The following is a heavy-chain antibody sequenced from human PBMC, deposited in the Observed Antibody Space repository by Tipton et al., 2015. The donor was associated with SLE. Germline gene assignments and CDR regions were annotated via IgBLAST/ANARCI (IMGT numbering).Heavy chain of an antibody. J-gene: IGHJ4*02. Sequence: SLRLSCAASGFTFSSYAMHWVRQAPGKGLEWVAVISYDGSNKYYADSVKGRSTISRDNSKNTLYLQMNSLRAEDTAVYYCARALYGVFDYWGQGTLVTVSS. CDR1: GFTFSSYA. D-gene: IGHD4-17*01. CDR3: ARALYGVFDY. CDR2: ISYDGSNK. V-gene: IGHV3-30*04.